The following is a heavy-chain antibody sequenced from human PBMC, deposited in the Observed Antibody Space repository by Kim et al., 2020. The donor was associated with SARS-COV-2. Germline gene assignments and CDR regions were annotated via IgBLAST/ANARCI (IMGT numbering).Heavy chain of an antibody. Sequence: ASVKVSCKASGYTFTSYDINWVRQATGQGLEWMGWMNPNSGNIGYAQKFQGRVTMTRNTSISTAYMELSSLRSEDTAVYYCARVSARAFWSVYYTPRGYYYYYYGMDVWGQGTTGTVSS. D-gene: IGHD3-3*01. CDR3: ARVSARAFWSVYYTPRGYYYYYYGMDV. CDR2: MNPNSGNI. CDR1: GYTFTSYD. V-gene: IGHV1-8*01. J-gene: IGHJ6*02.